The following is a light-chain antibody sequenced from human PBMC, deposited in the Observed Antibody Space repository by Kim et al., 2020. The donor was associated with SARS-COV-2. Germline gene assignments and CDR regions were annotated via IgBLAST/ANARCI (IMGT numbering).Light chain of an antibody. V-gene: IGKV1-5*03. CDR1: QSISSG. Sequence: DIQMTQSPSTLSASVGDRVTITCRASQSISSGLAWYQQKPGKAPKLLIYKASSLESGVPSRFSDSGSGTEFTLTISSLQPDDFATYYCQQYNSYAWTFGQGTKVDIK. CDR3: QQYNSYAWT. CDR2: KAS. J-gene: IGKJ1*01.